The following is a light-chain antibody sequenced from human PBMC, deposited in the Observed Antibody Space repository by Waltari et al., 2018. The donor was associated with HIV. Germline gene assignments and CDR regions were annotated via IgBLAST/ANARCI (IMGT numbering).Light chain of an antibody. CDR2: QDS. CDR3: QAWDSGTVV. V-gene: IGLV3-1*01. Sequence: SFELTQPPSVSVSSGQTANIACSGHELAHKYVSWYQQRSGQPPLLVMFQDSKRPSGIPERFSGSNSGNTATLTITEAQPLDGGQYSCQAWDSGTVVFGGGTNLSVL. CDR1: ELAHKY. J-gene: IGLJ3*02.